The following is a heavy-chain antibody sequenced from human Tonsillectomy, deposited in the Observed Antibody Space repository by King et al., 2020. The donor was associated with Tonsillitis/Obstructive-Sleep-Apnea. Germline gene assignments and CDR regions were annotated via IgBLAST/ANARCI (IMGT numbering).Heavy chain of an antibody. CDR3: ARDLWGARPEY. V-gene: IGHV3-74*01. CDR1: GFSFSNSW. CDR2: ISGDGSGT. Sequence: VQLVESGGDLVQPGGSLRLSCAASGFSFSNSWMHWVRQVAGKGLVWVSRISGDGSGTNYAESVKGRYTISRDNAKSTLHLQMNSLSPEDTAVYYCARDLWGARPEYWGPGTLVTVSS. D-gene: IGHD3-16*01. J-gene: IGHJ4*03.